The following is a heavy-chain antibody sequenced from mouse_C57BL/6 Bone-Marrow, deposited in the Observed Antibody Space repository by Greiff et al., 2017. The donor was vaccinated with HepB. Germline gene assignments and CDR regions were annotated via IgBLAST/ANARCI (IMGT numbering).Heavy chain of an antibody. D-gene: IGHD2-3*01. J-gene: IGHJ4*01. CDR3: ARDGSYAMDY. CDR2: IDPSDSYT. V-gene: IGHV1-69*01. CDR1: GYTFTSYW. Sequence: QVQLQQPGAELVMPGASVKLSCKASGYTFTSYWMHWVKQRPGQGLEWIGEIDPSDSYTNYNQQFKGNSTLTVDKSSSPPYMQCRSLTSEDSAVSCCARDGSYAMDYWGQGTSVTVSS.